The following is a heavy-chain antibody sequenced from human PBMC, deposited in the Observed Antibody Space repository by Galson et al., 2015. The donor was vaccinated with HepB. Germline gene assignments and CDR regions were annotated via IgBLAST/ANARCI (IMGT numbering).Heavy chain of an antibody. CDR3: ARDLRAGGDYVPYYYYGMDV. D-gene: IGHD2-21*02. V-gene: IGHV1-18*04. J-gene: IGHJ6*02. Sequence: SVKVSCKASGYTFTSYGISWVRQAPGQGLEWMGWISAYNGNTNYAQKLQGRVTMTTDTSTSTAYMELRSLRSDDTAVYYCARDLRAGGDYVPYYYYGMDVWGQGTTVTVSS. CDR2: ISAYNGNT. CDR1: GYTFTSYG.